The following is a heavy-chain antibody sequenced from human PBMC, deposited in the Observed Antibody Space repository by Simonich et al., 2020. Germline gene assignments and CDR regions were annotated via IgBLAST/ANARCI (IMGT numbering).Heavy chain of an antibody. V-gene: IGHV1-2*02. CDR2: INPNSGGR. CDR1: GYTFTGYY. CDR3: ARDPVVPAAIRNAFDI. J-gene: IGHJ3*02. Sequence: QVQLVQSGAAVKKPGASVKVSCKASGYTFTGYYMHWVRQAPGQGLEWMGWINPNSGGRNFEQKFQGRVTMTSDTSISTAYMELSRLRSDDTAVYYCARDPVVPAAIRNAFDIWGQGTMVTVSS. D-gene: IGHD2-2*01.